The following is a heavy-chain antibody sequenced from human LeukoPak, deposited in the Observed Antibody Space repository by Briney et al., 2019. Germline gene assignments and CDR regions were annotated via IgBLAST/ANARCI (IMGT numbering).Heavy chain of an antibody. CDR2: IYYSGST. CDR3: ARAAAGTEFDY. V-gene: IGHV4-59*01. D-gene: IGHD6-13*01. CDR1: GVSICSYY. Sequence: PSETLSLTCTVSGVSICSYYWSWIRQPPGKGLEWIGYIYYSGSTNYNPSLKSRVTISVDTSKNQFSLKLSSVTAADTAVYYCARAAAGTEFDYWGQGTLVTVSS. J-gene: IGHJ4*02.